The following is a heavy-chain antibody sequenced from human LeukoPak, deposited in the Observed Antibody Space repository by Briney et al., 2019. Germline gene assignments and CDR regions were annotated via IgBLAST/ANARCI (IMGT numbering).Heavy chain of an antibody. Sequence: ASVKVSCKVSGYTLTEVSMHWVRQAPGKELEWMAGFHPEDGEAIYAQRLQGRVTLTEDTSSDTAYMELSSLRSDDTAVYYCARDLYSSGWDSWFDPWGQGTLVTVSS. J-gene: IGHJ5*02. CDR1: GYTLTEVS. D-gene: IGHD6-19*01. CDR3: ARDLYSSGWDSWFDP. V-gene: IGHV1-24*01. CDR2: FHPEDGEA.